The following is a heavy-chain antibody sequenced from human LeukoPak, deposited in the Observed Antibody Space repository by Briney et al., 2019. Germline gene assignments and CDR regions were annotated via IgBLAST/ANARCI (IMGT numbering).Heavy chain of an antibody. CDR3: ARAGPGIADY. V-gene: IGHV1-69*04. J-gene: IGHJ4*02. CDR2: IIPILGIA. Sequence: SVKVSCKASGGTFSSYAISWVRQAPGQGLEWMGRIIPILGIANYAQKFQGRVTITADKSTSTAYMELSSLRSEDSAVYYCARAGPGIADYWGQGTLVTVSS. CDR1: GGTFSSYA. D-gene: IGHD6-13*01.